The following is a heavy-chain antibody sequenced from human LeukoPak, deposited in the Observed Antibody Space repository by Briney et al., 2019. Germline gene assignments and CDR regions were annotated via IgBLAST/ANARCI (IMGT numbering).Heavy chain of an antibody. CDR3: AKDAHSGSYFDY. CDR2: ISGTGGTT. V-gene: IGHV3-23*01. CDR1: GFTFSSNA. D-gene: IGHD1-26*01. Sequence: GGSLRLSCAASGFTFSSNAMCWVRQAPGKGLEWVSLISGTGGTTYYADSVKGRLAISRDNSKNTLYLQMNSLRVEDTAVYYCAKDAHSGSYFDYWGQGILVTVSS. J-gene: IGHJ4*01.